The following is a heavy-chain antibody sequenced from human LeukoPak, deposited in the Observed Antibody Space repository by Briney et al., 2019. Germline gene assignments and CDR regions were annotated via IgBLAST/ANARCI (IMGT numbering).Heavy chain of an antibody. Sequence: PSGTLSLTCAVSGGSISSSNWWSWVRQPPGKGLEWIGYIYDSGRTNYNPSLKSRVTISVDTSKNQFSLKLTSVTAADTAVYYCARIKLGGWFPDYWGQGTLVTVSS. CDR2: IYDSGRT. J-gene: IGHJ4*02. D-gene: IGHD7-27*01. V-gene: IGHV4-4*02. CDR3: ARIKLGGWFPDY. CDR1: GGSISSSNW.